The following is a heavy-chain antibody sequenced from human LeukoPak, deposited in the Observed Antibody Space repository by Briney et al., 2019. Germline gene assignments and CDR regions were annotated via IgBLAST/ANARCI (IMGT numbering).Heavy chain of an antibody. V-gene: IGHV3-9*01. J-gene: IGHJ4*02. Sequence: GGSLRLSCAASGFTFDDYAMHWVRQAPGKGLEWVSGISWNSGSIGYADSVKGRFTISRDNAKNSLYLQMNSLRAEDTAVYYCARDPPSSSWKDPFDYWGQGTLVTVSS. CDR1: GFTFDDYA. D-gene: IGHD6-13*01. CDR3: ARDPPSSSWKDPFDY. CDR2: ISWNSGSI.